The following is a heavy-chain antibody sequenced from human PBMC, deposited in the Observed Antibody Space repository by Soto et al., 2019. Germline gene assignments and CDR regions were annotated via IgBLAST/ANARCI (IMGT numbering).Heavy chain of an antibody. D-gene: IGHD6-13*01. Sequence: QVQLVESGGGVVQPGTSLRLSCAASRFTFSGYGMQWVRLAPGKGLEWVAVVSYDGSNKYYADSVKGRFTISRDNSKNTLFLQMNSLRAEDTAVYYCAKERTTAAGGAIDHWGQGILVTVSS. CDR2: VSYDGSNK. CDR3: AKERTTAAGGAIDH. V-gene: IGHV3-30*18. CDR1: RFTFSGYG. J-gene: IGHJ4*02.